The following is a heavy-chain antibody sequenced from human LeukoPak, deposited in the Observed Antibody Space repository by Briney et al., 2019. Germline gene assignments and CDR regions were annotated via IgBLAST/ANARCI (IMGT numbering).Heavy chain of an antibody. CDR2: IRSKAYGGTT. CDR3: TRGKYYDFWSGYYPDY. D-gene: IGHD3-3*01. Sequence: GGSLRLSYTASGFTFGDYVMSWVRQAPGKGLDWVGFIRSKAYGGTTEYAASVKGRFTISRDDSKSIAYLQMNSLKTEDTAVYYCTRGKYYDFWSGYYPDYWGQGTLVTVSS. CDR1: GFTFGDYV. V-gene: IGHV3-49*04. J-gene: IGHJ4*02.